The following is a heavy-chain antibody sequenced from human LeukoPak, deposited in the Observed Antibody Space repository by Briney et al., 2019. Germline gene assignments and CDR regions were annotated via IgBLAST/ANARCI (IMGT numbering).Heavy chain of an antibody. J-gene: IGHJ4*02. D-gene: IGHD3-10*01. CDR2: MNPNSGNT. CDR1: GYTFTSYD. Sequence: ASVKVSCKASGYTFTSYDINWVRQATGQGLEWMGWMNPNSGNTGYAQKFQGRVTMTRDTSISTAYMELSRLRSDDTAVYYCATQYYYGSGSYSYYFDYWGQGTLVTVSS. CDR3: ATQYYYGSGSYSYYFDY. V-gene: IGHV1-8*01.